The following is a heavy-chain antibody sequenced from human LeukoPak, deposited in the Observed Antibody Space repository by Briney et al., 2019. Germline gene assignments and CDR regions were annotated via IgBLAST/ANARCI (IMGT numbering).Heavy chain of an antibody. J-gene: IGHJ3*02. CDR2: IIPIFGTA. CDR1: RGTFSSYA. V-gene: IGHV1-69*01. CDR3: AKGPVAEWLLFFDI. D-gene: IGHD3-3*01. Sequence: SVKVSCKASRGTFSSYAISWVRQAPGQGLEWMGGIIPIFGTANYAQKFQGRVTITADESTSTAYMELSSLRSEDTAVYYCAKGPVAEWLLFFDIWGQGTMVTVSS.